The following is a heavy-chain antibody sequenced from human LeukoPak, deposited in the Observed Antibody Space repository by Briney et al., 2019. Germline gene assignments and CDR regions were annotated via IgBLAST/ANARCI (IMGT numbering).Heavy chain of an antibody. D-gene: IGHD4-11*01. CDR2: VSYSGST. Sequence: SETLSLTCSVSGGSISNYLWSWIRQPPGKGLEWIGYVSYSGSTNYNPSLKSRVTISVDTSKNQFSLKLSSVTAADTAVYYCARDHGPTVATSPFYSYYMDVWGKGTTVSVSS. V-gene: IGHV4-59*12. CDR3: ARDHGPTVATSPFYSYYMDV. CDR1: GGSISNYL. J-gene: IGHJ6*03.